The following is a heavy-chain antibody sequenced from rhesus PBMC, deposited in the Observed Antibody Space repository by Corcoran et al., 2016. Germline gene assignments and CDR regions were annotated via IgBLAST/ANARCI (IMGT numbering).Heavy chain of an antibody. J-gene: IGHJ4*01. CDR2: IDPSDSDT. D-gene: IGHD6S26*01. Sequence: EVQLVQSGAEVKRPGESLKISCKTSGYSFTSYWISWVRQMPGKGLEWMGAIDPSDSDTRYNPSFHGQVTISADKSISTAYLQWSRLKASDTATYYCAKSPIAAAGLNYWGQGVLVTVSS. CDR1: GYSFTSYW. V-gene: IGHV5-20*01. CDR3: AKSPIAAAGLNY.